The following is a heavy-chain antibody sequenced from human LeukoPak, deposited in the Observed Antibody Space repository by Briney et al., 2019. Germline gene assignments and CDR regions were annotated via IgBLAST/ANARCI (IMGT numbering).Heavy chain of an antibody. CDR3: ASEMATAYYFDY. J-gene: IGHJ4*02. V-gene: IGHV3-21*01. CDR2: ISSSSSYI. Sequence: GGSLRLSCAASGFTFSSYSMNWVRQAPGKGLEWVSSISSSSSYIYYADSVKGRFTISRDNAKNSLYLQMNSLRAEDTAVYYCASEMATAYYFDYWGQGTLVTVSS. D-gene: IGHD5-24*01. CDR1: GFTFSSYS.